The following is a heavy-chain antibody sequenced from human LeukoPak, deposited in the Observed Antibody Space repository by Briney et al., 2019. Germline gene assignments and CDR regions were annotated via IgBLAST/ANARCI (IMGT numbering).Heavy chain of an antibody. CDR2: INTSGST. CDR3: ARVGYDYGDYLGAFDF. CDR1: GVSINIYY. J-gene: IGHJ3*01. Sequence: SETLSHTCTVSGVSINIYYWSWIRQSAGKGLEWIGRINTSGSTNYNPSLKSRVTMSVDTSKNQFSLKLSSVTAADTAVYYCARVGYDYGDYLGAFDFWGRGTMVSVSS. D-gene: IGHD4-17*01. V-gene: IGHV4-4*07.